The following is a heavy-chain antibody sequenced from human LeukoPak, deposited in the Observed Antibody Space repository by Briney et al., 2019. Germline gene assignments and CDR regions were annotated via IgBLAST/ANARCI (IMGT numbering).Heavy chain of an antibody. Sequence: SETLSLTRTVSGGSISSYYWSWIRQPPGKGLEWIGYIYYSGSTNYNPSLKSRVTISVDTSKNQFSLKLSSVTAADTAVYYCARARGNSFDYWGQGTLVTVSS. CDR2: IYYSGST. V-gene: IGHV4-59*01. CDR3: ARARGNSFDY. D-gene: IGHD1-1*01. J-gene: IGHJ4*02. CDR1: GGSISSYY.